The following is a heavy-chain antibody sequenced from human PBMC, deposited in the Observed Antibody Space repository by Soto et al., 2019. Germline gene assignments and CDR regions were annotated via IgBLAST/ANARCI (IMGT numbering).Heavy chain of an antibody. D-gene: IGHD2-15*01. CDR1: GGSISSSSYY. J-gene: IGHJ6*03. CDR3: ASLVCSGGSCYSPYYYYMDV. V-gene: IGHV4-39*01. Sequence: QLRLQESGPGLVKPSETLSLTCTVSGGSISSSSYYWGWIRQPPGKGLEWIGSIYYSGSTYYNPSLKSRVTISVDTSKNQFSLKLSSVTAADTAVYYCASLVCSGGSCYSPYYYYMDVWGKGTTVTVSS. CDR2: IYYSGST.